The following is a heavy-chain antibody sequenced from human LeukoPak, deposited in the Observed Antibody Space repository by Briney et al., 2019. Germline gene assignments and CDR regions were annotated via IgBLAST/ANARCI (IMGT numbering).Heavy chain of an antibody. CDR2: IYHSGST. CDR1: GYSISSGYY. D-gene: IGHD1-26*01. Sequence: SETLSLTCTVSGYSISSGYYWGWIRQPPGKGLEWIGSIYHSGSTNYNPSLKSRVTISVDTSKNQFSLKLSSVTAADTAVYYCARFTTQEFDYWGQGTLVTVSS. J-gene: IGHJ4*02. CDR3: ARFTTQEFDY. V-gene: IGHV4-38-2*02.